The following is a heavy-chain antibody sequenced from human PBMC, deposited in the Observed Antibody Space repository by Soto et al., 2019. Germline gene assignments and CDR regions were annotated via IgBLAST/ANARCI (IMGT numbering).Heavy chain of an antibody. CDR2: IYHSGST. CDR3: ARRRITMIVVVIDAFEI. D-gene: IGHD3-22*01. V-gene: IGHV4-4*02. Sequence: QVQLQQSGPGLVKPSGTLSLTCAVSGGSISSSYWWSWVRQPPGKGLEWIGEIYHSGSTNYNPSLKSRVTISVDKSMNQFSLKLSSVPAADTAVYYCARRRITMIVVVIDAFEIWGQGTMVTVSS. CDR1: GGSISSSYW. J-gene: IGHJ3*02.